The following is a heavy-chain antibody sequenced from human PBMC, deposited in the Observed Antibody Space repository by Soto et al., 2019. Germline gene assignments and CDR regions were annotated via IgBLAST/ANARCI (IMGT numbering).Heavy chain of an antibody. CDR2: IYYSGST. CDR1: GGSISSYY. D-gene: IGHD6-19*01. Sequence: QVQLQESGPGLVKPSETLSLTCTVSGGSISSYYWSWIRQPPGKGLEWIGYIYYSGSTNYNPSLKSRVTRSVDTSKNQFSLKLSSVTAADTAVYYCARVTVAGTFRYFDYWGQGTLVTVSS. V-gene: IGHV4-59*08. J-gene: IGHJ4*02. CDR3: ARVTVAGTFRYFDY.